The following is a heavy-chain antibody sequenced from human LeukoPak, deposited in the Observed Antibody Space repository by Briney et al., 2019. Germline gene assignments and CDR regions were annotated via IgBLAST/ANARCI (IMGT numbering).Heavy chain of an antibody. V-gene: IGHV3-21*05. D-gene: IGHD1-1*01. CDR2: IDSGATDI. Sequence: GGSLRLSCAASGFRFSIYAMNWVRQAPGKGLEWISYIDSGATDILYADSVKGRFTISRDDAKNSLFLQMTSLRAGDTAVYSCARDSTPPQLIDFWGQGTQVTVSA. CDR1: GFRFSIYA. CDR3: ARDSTPPQLIDF. J-gene: IGHJ4*02.